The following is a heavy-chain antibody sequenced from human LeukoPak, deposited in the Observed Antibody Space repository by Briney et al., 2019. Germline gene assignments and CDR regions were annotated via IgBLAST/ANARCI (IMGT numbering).Heavy chain of an antibody. CDR2: IKSKTDGWTT. CDR3: TTDPVGY. J-gene: IGHJ4*02. CDR1: GFTFSNAW. Sequence: GGSLRLSCAASGFTFSNAWMSWVRQAPGKGLEWVGRIKSKTDGWTTDYAAPVKGRFTISRDDSKNTLYLQMNSLKTEDTAVYYCTTDPVGYWGQGTLVTVSS. D-gene: IGHD2-2*01. V-gene: IGHV3-15*01.